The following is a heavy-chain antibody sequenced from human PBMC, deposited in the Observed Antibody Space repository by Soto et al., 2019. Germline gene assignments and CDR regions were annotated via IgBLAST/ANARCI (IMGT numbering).Heavy chain of an antibody. J-gene: IGHJ4*02. Sequence: EVQLVQSGAEVKKPGESLKISCKGSGYSFTTYWIGWVRQMPGKGLEWMGLIYPGDSDTRYSPSFQGQVTISVDKSINTAYLQWSGLKASDSAMYYCARGDGYRALDYWDQGTLVTVSS. CDR1: GYSFTTYW. D-gene: IGHD5-12*01. CDR2: IYPGDSDT. V-gene: IGHV5-51*03. CDR3: ARGDGYRALDY.